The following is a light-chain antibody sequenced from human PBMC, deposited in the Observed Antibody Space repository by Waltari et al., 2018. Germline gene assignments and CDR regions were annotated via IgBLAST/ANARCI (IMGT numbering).Light chain of an antibody. V-gene: IGKV1-NL1*01. CDR1: QDISNS. CDR2: AAS. CDR3: QQYYNRPMT. Sequence: DIQMTQSPSSLSSSVGDRVTITCRASQDISNSLAWYQQKPGKAPKFLIYAASSLASGDPSRFSGSGSGTDYTLTISSLEPEDFAVYYCQQYYNRPMTFGQGTRLEIK. J-gene: IGKJ5*01.